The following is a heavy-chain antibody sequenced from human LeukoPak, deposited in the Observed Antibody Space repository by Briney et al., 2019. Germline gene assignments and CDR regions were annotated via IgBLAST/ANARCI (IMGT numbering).Heavy chain of an antibody. J-gene: IGHJ4*02. D-gene: IGHD1-14*01. Sequence: GGSLRLSCAASGFIVSSSYMSWVRQAPGKGLEWVSVIYGGGSTYYADSVKGRFTISRDNSKNTLYLQMNSLRGEDTAVYYCARVAFRSSAYISGIEYWGQGTLVTVSS. CDR1: GFIVSSSY. CDR3: ARVAFRSSAYISGIEY. CDR2: IYGGGST. V-gene: IGHV3-53*01.